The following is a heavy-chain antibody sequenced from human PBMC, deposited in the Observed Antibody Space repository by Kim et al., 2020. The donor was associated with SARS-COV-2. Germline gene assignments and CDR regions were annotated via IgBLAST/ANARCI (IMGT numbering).Heavy chain of an antibody. Sequence: GGSLRLSCAASGFTFSSYGMHWVRQAPGKGLEWVAVIWYDGSNKYYADSVKGRFTISRDNSKNTLYLQMNSLRAEDTAVYYCARDRQPQLYYYYGMDVWGQGTTVTVSS. J-gene: IGHJ6*02. V-gene: IGHV3-33*01. CDR3: ARDRQPQLYYYYGMDV. CDR2: IWYDGSNK. D-gene: IGHD2-2*01. CDR1: GFTFSSYG.